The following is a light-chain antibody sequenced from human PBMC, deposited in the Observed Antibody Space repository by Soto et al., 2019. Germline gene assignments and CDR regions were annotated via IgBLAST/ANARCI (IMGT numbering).Light chain of an antibody. CDR2: VAS. J-gene: IGKJ1*01. V-gene: IGKV1-39*01. Sequence: DIQMTQSPSSLSASVGARVTITCRASQSIATYLNWYQQNSGNANNLLIYVASTLQSGVPSRFSGSGSGTDFTLTISSLQPEEFATYYCQKTYRTPRTVGQGTKVAIK. CDR1: QSIATY. CDR3: QKTYRTPRT.